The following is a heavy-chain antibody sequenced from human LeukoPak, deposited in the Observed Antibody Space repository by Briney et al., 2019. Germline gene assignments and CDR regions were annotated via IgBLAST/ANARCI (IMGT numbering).Heavy chain of an antibody. D-gene: IGHD3-22*01. CDR1: GYTFTSYG. CDR3: ARSDRSGYYFDDS. Sequence: GASVKVSGKASGYTFTSYGISWVRQAPGQGLEWMGWISTHNGNTKYAQNLQGRVTMTTDTSTSTAYMELRSLRSDDTAVYYCARSDRSGYYFDDSWGQGTLVTVSS. J-gene: IGHJ4*02. CDR2: ISTHNGNT. V-gene: IGHV1-18*01.